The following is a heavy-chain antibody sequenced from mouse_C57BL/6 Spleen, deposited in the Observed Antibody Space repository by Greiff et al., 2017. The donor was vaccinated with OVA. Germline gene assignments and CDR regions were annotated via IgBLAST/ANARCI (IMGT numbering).Heavy chain of an antibody. Sequence: EVQLQESEGGLVQPGSSMKLSCTASGFTFSDYYMAWVRQVPEKGLEWVANINYDGSSTYYLDSLKSRFIISRDNAKNILYLQMSSLKSEDTATYYCARAYRGVDYWGQGTSVTVSS. CDR2: INYDGSST. CDR1: GFTFSDYY. D-gene: IGHD3-1*01. J-gene: IGHJ4*01. CDR3: ARAYRGVDY. V-gene: IGHV5-16*01.